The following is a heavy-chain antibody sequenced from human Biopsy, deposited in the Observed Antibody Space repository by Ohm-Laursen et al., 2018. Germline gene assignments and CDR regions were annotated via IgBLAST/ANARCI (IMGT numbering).Heavy chain of an antibody. V-gene: IGHV4-31*03. CDR3: TRAGGGKIYDL. J-gene: IGHJ5*02. CDR2: IHYSGNT. Sequence: SQTLSLTSTVSGVSINTGGYYWTWIRQHPGTGLEWIGYIHYSGNTLYNPSLKSRLTISVDTSRNQFSLKLTSVTAADTALYYCTRAGGGKIYDLWGQGTLVTVSS. D-gene: IGHD3-16*01. CDR1: GVSINTGGYY.